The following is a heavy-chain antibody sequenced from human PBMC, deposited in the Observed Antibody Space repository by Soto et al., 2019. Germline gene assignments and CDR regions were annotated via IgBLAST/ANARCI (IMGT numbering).Heavy chain of an antibody. CDR2: IYSGGST. CDR1: GFTVSSNY. J-gene: IGHJ5*02. Sequence: HPGGSLRLSCAASGFTVSSNYMSWVRQAPGKGLEWVSVIYSGGSTYYADSVKGRFTISRDNSKNTLYLQMNSLRAEDTAVYYCARAPGPEDWFDPWGQGTLVTVSS. V-gene: IGHV3-53*01. CDR3: ARAPGPEDWFDP.